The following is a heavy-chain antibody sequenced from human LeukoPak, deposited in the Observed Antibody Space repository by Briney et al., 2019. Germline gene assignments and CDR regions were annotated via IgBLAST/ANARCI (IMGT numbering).Heavy chain of an antibody. D-gene: IGHD1-26*01. CDR1: GFTFSSYA. CDR3: AKGLNSGSYPWFDY. CDR2: ISYDGSNK. V-gene: IGHV3-30-3*01. J-gene: IGHJ4*02. Sequence: GGSLRLSCAASGFTFSSYAMHWVRQAPGKGLEWVAVISYDGSNKYYADSVKGRFTISRDNSKNTLYLQMNSLRAEDTAVYYCAKGLNSGSYPWFDYWGQGTLVTVSS.